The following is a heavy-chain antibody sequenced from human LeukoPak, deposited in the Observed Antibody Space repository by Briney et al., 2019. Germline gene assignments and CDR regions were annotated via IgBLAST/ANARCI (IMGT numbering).Heavy chain of an antibody. CDR2: IYYSGST. Sequence: SETLSLTCTVSGGSISSYYWNWIRQPPGKGLEWIGYIYYSGSTNYNTSLKSRLTISVDTSKNQFSLKLSSVTAADTAVYYCARYVWGSYPTFEDYWGQGTLVTVSS. V-gene: IGHV4-59*01. CDR3: ARYVWGSYPTFEDY. J-gene: IGHJ4*02. CDR1: GGSISSYY. D-gene: IGHD3-16*02.